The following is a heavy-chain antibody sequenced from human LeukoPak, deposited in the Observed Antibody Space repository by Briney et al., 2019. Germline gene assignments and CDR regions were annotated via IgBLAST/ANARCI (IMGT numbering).Heavy chain of an antibody. D-gene: IGHD3-22*01. Sequence: GGSLRLSCAASGFTFSSYAMSWVRQAPGKGLEWVSAISGSGGSTYYADSAKGRFTISRDNSKNTLYLQMNSLRAEDTAVYYCAKDGHYYYDSSGYCYVEYFQHWGQGTLVTVSS. CDR1: GFTFSSYA. V-gene: IGHV3-23*01. CDR3: AKDGHYYYDSSGYCYVEYFQH. J-gene: IGHJ1*01. CDR2: ISGSGGST.